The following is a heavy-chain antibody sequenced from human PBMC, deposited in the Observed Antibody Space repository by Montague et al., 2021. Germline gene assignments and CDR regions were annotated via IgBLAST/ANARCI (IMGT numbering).Heavy chain of an antibody. J-gene: IGHJ4*02. Sequence: SDTLSLTCSVSGDSINGWYWSWIRQPPGKGLEWIGSVLYSGATNYNPSLKSRVTMSADTSKNQVSLKVNSVTAADTAVYYCARQGFYESGGFFIWGLGTLVTVSS. CDR3: ARQGFYESGGFFI. D-gene: IGHD3-22*01. V-gene: IGHV4-59*07. CDR2: VLYSGAT. CDR1: GDSINGWY.